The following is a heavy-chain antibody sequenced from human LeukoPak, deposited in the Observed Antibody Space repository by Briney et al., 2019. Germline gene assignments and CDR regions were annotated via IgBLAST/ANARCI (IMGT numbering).Heavy chain of an antibody. CDR2: IYNSGST. J-gene: IGHJ5*02. V-gene: IGHV4-59*08. Sequence: PSETLSLTCTVSGGSISIYYWSWIRQPPGKGLEWIGYIYNSGSTNYNPSLKSRVTISVDTSKNQFSLKLSSVTAADTAVYYCARTPFTIFGATNWFDPWGQGTLVTVSS. CDR1: GGSISIYY. CDR3: ARTPFTIFGATNWFDP. D-gene: IGHD3-3*01.